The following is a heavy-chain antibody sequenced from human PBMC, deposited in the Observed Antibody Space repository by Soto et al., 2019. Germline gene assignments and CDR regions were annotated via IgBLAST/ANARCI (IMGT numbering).Heavy chain of an antibody. CDR1: GGSISSGGYS. V-gene: IGHV4-30-2*01. J-gene: IGHJ5*02. Sequence: SETLSLTCAVSGGSISSGGYSWSCIRQPPGKGLEWIGYIYHSGSTYYNPSLKSRVTISVDRSKNQFSLKLSSVTAADAAVYYCARGRYDYVWGSYRTHYNWFDPWGQGTLVTVSS. CDR2: IYHSGST. D-gene: IGHD3-16*02. CDR3: ARGRYDYVWGSYRTHYNWFDP.